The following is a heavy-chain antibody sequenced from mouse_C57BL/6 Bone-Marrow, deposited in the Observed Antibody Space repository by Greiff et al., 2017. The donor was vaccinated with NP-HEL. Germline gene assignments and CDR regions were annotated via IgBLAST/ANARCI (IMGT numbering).Heavy chain of an antibody. CDR3: ARDAPGSSRFAY. Sequence: EVNVVESGGGLVKPGGSLKLSCAASGFTFSSYAMSWVRQTPEKRLEWVATISDGGSYTFYPDNVKGRFTISRDNAKNNMYLQMGHLKSEETAMDYCARDAPGSSRFAYWGQGTLVTVSA. J-gene: IGHJ3*01. CDR2: ISDGGSYT. D-gene: IGHD1-1*01. V-gene: IGHV5-4*01. CDR1: GFTFSSYA.